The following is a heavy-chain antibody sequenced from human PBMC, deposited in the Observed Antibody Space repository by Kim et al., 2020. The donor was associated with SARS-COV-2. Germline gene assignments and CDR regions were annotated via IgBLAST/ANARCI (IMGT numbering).Heavy chain of an antibody. CDR1: GFTFTNHW. CDR2: IREDGGEK. J-gene: IGHJ4*02. D-gene: IGHD5-12*01. V-gene: IGHV3-7*03. Sequence: GGSLRLSCAASGFTFTNHWMSWVRQAPGKGLEWVANIREDGGEKKYVDSVKGRFTISRDNAKNSVSLQMNSLRAEDTAVYYCARDGRGGHNSDWGQGTLVTVSS. CDR3: ARDGRGGHNSD.